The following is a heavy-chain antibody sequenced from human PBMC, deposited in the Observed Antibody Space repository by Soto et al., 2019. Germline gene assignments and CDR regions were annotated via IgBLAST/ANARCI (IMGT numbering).Heavy chain of an antibody. V-gene: IGHV4-59*12. J-gene: IGHJ4*02. CDR3: GRGGSWGSDY. Sequence: PSDTLSLTWTVSGGSISTYYWSWIRQPPGKGLEWIGYIYYSGSANYNPSLKSRVTISVDTSKNQFSLYLQMNSLRAEDTAVYYCGRGGSWGSDYWGPGTLVTVSS. D-gene: IGHD6-13*01. CDR1: GGSISTYY. CDR2: IYYSGSA.